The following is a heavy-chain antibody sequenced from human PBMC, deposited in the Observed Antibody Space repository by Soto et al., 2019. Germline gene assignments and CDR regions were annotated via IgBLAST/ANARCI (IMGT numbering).Heavy chain of an antibody. CDR2: IYNDGSRT. V-gene: IGHV3-74*01. CDR3: ARDLSGDTTPYFDL. J-gene: IGHJ4*02. Sequence: EEQLVESGGGLVQPGGSLRLSCAASGFAFSSYWMHWVRQTPGKVPVWVSRIYNDGSRTAYADSVKGRFTISRDNAKNTVYLQMSSLTVEDKAVYYCARDLSGDTTPYFDLWGQGTLVTVSS. CDR1: GFAFSSYW. D-gene: IGHD1-1*01.